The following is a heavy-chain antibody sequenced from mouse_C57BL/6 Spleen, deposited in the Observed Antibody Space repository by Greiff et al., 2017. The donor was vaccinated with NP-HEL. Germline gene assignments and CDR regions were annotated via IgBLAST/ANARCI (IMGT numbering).Heavy chain of an antibody. CDR1: GYTFTDYE. D-gene: IGHD1-1*01. J-gene: IGHJ3*01. CDR3: TRESHYYGSSPAY. CDR2: IDPETGGT. V-gene: IGHV1-15*01. Sequence: VKLQQSGAELVRPGASVTLSCKASGYTFTDYEMHWVKQTPVHGLEWIGAIDPETGGTAYNQKFKGKAILTADKSSSTAYMELRSLTSEDSAVYYCTRESHYYGSSPAYWGQGTLVTVSA.